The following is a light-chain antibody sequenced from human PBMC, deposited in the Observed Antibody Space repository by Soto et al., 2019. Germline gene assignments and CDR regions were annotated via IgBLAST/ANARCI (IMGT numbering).Light chain of an antibody. CDR1: SSDVGSYNL. CDR3: CSYAGSSTFLYV. CDR2: EVS. V-gene: IGLV2-23*02. Sequence: QSVLTQPASVSGSPGQSITFSCTGVSSDVGSYNLVSWYQHHPGKAPKLMIYEVSRRPSGVSNRFSGSKSGNTASLTISGLQAEDEADYYCCSYAGSSTFLYVFGTGTKVTVL. J-gene: IGLJ1*01.